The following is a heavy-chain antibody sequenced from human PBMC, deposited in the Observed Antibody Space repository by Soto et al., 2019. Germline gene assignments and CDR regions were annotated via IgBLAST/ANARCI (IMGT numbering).Heavy chain of an antibody. CDR3: ARGYYYDSSGISDYYGMDV. D-gene: IGHD3-22*01. Sequence: ASVKVSCKASGGTFSSYAISCVRQAPGQGLEWMGGIIPIFGTANYAQKFQGRVTITADKSTSTAYMELSSLRSEDTAVYYCARGYYYDSSGISDYYGMDVWGQGTTVTVSS. V-gene: IGHV1-69*06. CDR1: GGTFSSYA. J-gene: IGHJ6*02. CDR2: IIPIFGTA.